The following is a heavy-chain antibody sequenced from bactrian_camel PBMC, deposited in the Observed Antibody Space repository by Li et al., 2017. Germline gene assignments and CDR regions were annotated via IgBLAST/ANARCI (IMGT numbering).Heavy chain of an antibody. V-gene: IGHV3S42*01. D-gene: IGHD1*01. CDR2: IYTAYGFDGT. CDR3: ASRRYPGLGLDYDAYGY. J-gene: IGHJ4*01. CDR1: GVTSTIKS. Sequence: VQLVESGGGSVQAGGYLRLSCVISGVTSTIKSIGWIKAREGVAAIYTAYGFDGTRYADSVKGRFTLSQDRGKNTVYLQMNSLKPEDTGVYYCASRRYPGLGLDYDAYGYWGQGTQVTVS.